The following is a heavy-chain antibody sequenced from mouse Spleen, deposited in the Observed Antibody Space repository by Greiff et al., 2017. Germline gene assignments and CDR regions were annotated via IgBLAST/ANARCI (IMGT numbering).Heavy chain of an antibody. CDR2: IDPENGNT. Sequence: VQLQQSGAELVRPGALVKLSCKASGFNIKDYYMHWVKQRPEQGLEWIGWIDPENGNTIYDPKFQGKASITADTSSNTAYLQLSSLTSEDTAVYYCASLDSSGYVYFDYWGQGTTLTVSS. V-gene: IGHV14-1*02. CDR3: ASLDSSGYVYFDY. CDR1: GFNIKDYY. D-gene: IGHD3-2*01. J-gene: IGHJ2*01.